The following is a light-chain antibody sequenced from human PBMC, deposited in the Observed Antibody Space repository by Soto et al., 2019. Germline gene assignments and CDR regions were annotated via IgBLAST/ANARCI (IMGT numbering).Light chain of an antibody. CDR1: QRVSKD. J-gene: IGKJ5*01. Sequence: EIVLTQSPATLSLSRGERATLSCRTSQRVSKDFAEYQQKPGRAARLLICDASSRATGIPARFSGSGSGTELTLTIRSLAPEGLGMYYCLQRRNWPLPFGQAKRLEIK. V-gene: IGKV3-11*01. CDR2: DAS. CDR3: LQRRNWPLP.